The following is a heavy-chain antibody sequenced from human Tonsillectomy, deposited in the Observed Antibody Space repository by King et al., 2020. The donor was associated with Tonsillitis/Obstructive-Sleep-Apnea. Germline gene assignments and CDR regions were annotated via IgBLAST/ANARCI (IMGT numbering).Heavy chain of an antibody. J-gene: IGHJ4*02. Sequence: VQLVESGGGVVQPGRSLRLSCAASGFTFSNSGMQWVSQAPGKGLEWVAVIGYDGSNKYYADSVKGRFTISRDNSKKTLYLQMNSLRAEDTAVYYCARDYLKVFDYWGQGTLVTVSS. CDR3: ARDYLKVFDY. D-gene: IGHD3-16*02. CDR1: GFTFSNSG. V-gene: IGHV3-33*01. CDR2: IGYDGSNK.